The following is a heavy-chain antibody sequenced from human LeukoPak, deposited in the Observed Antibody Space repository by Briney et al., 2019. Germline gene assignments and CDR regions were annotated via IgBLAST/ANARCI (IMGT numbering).Heavy chain of an antibody. V-gene: IGHV1-18*01. CDR3: ARVLVYCSSTSCYTGESWFDP. CDR1: GYTFTSYG. Sequence: EASAKVSCKASGYTFTSYGISWVRQAPGQGLEWMGWISAYNGNTNYAQKLQGRVTMTTDTSTSTAYMELRSLRSDDTAVYYCARVLVYCSSTSCYTGESWFDPWGQGTLVTVSS. CDR2: ISAYNGNT. J-gene: IGHJ5*02. D-gene: IGHD2-2*02.